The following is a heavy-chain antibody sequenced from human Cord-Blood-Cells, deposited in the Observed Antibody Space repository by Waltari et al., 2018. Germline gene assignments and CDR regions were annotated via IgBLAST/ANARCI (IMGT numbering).Heavy chain of an antibody. Sequence: EVQLVESGGGLVKHGGCLRPSCAVSGLTFSTAWMRWVRQAPGKGLGWVGSIKSKTDGGTTDYAAPVKGRFTISRDDSKNTLYLQMNSLKTEDTAVYYCTTDREDSGSYFDYWGQGTLVTVSS. D-gene: IGHD1-26*01. CDR2: IKSKTDGGTT. CDR3: TTDREDSGSYFDY. V-gene: IGHV3-15*01. J-gene: IGHJ4*02. CDR1: GLTFSTAW.